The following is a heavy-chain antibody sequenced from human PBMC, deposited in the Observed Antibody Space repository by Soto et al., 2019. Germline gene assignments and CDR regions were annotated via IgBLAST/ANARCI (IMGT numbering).Heavy chain of an antibody. CDR3: ARDGYYYDSSGYQRVYYFDY. CDR2: IHPSRRST. V-gene: IGHV1-46*01. Sequence: ASVKVACKASGYTFTSDYRDWVRQAHGQGHESMRIIHPSRRSTRYAQKFQRRVTMTRDTSKNQFSLKLSSVTAADTAVYYCARDGYYYDSSGYQRVYYFDYWGQGALVTVSS. CDR1: GYTFTSDY. D-gene: IGHD3-22*01. J-gene: IGHJ4*02.